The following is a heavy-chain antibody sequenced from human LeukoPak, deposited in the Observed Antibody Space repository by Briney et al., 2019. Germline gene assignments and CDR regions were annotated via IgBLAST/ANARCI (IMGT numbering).Heavy chain of an antibody. V-gene: IGHV3-48*03. CDR2: ISSNGSTK. Sequence: PGGSLRLSCAASGFTVSTYEMNWVRQAPGKGLEWVSYISSNGSTKYYADSVRGRFTISRDNAKNSLYLQMNSLRADDTAFYYCARQTRGYVYYFDYWGQGTLVTVSS. CDR3: ARQTRGYVYYFDY. CDR1: GFTVSTYE. J-gene: IGHJ4*02. D-gene: IGHD2-2*01.